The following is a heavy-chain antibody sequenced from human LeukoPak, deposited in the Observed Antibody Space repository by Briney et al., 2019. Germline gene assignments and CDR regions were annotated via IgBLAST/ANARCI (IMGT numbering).Heavy chain of an antibody. CDR2: ISYDGSNK. Sequence: GGSLRLSCAASGFTFSSYAMHWVRQAPGKGLEWVAVISYDGSNKYYADPVKGRFTISRDNSYNTVSLQMNGLRDDDTGVYYCAKGLKTGVGPYMGYHYYMDVWGKGATVTVSS. D-gene: IGHD3-16*01. V-gene: IGHV3-30-3*01. CDR3: AKGLKTGVGPYMGYHYYMDV. J-gene: IGHJ6*03. CDR1: GFTFSSYA.